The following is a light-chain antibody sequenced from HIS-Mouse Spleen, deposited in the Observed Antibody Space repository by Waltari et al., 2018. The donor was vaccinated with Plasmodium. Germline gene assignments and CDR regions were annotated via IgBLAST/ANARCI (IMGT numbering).Light chain of an antibody. V-gene: IGKV1-5*03. CDR3: QQYNSYWT. CDR1: QSISSW. J-gene: IGKJ1*01. CDR2: KAS. Sequence: IQLTQSPSTLSASVGARVPITCRASQSISSWLAWYQQKPGKAPKLLIYKASSLESGVPSRFSGSGSGTEFTLTISSLQPDDFATYYCQQYNSYWTFGQGTKVEIK.